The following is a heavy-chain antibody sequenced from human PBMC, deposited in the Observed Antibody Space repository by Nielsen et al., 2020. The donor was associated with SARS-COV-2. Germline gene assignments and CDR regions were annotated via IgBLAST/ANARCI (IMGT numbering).Heavy chain of an antibody. Sequence: GESLKISCAASGFTFSSYTMSWVRQAPGKGLEWVSAISGSGGRTYYADSVKGRFTISRDKSKNTLYVQMHSLRAEDTALYYCAKENFESTDYGEDAFDIWGQGTLVTVSS. V-gene: IGHV3-23*01. D-gene: IGHD4/OR15-4a*01. J-gene: IGHJ3*02. CDR1: GFTFSSYT. CDR2: ISGSGGRT. CDR3: AKENFESTDYGEDAFDI.